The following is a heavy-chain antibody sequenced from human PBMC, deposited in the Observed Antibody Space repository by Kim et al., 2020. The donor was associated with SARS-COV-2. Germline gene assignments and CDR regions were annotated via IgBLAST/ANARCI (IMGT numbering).Heavy chain of an antibody. V-gene: IGHV4-39*01. Sequence: SETLSLTCTVSGCSISSSSYYWGWIRQPPGKGLEWIGSIYYSGSTYYNPSLKSRVTISVDTSKNQFSLKLSSVTAADTAVYYCARHVAKGTVTLFDYWGQRTLVTVSS. D-gene: IGHD4-4*01. J-gene: IGHJ4*02. CDR3: ARHVAKGTVTLFDY. CDR1: GCSISSSSYY. CDR2: IYYSGST.